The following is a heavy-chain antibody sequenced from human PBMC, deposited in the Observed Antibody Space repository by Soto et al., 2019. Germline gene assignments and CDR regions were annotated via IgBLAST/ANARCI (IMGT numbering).Heavy chain of an antibody. J-gene: IGHJ4*02. D-gene: IGHD3-22*01. CDR2: ISSSTGYT. Sequence: GGSLRLSCAASGFTFSDYYMSWIRQAPGKGLEWVSYISSSTGYTNYADSVKGRFTISRDNAKNSLYLQMNSLRAEDTAVYYCARDTYYYDSSGYQHWGQGTLVTVSS. CDR3: ARDTYYYDSSGYQH. CDR1: GFTFSDYY. V-gene: IGHV3-11*06.